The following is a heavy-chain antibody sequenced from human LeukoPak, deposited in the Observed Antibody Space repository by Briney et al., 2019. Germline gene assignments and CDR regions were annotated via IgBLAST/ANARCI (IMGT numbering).Heavy chain of an antibody. CDR2: INDSGST. V-gene: IGHV4-34*01. CDR3: ARGLCRSSHYDFWSGYSCPNWFDP. J-gene: IGHJ5*02. D-gene: IGHD3-3*01. CDR1: GGSFSGYY. Sequence: SETLSLTCAVYGGSFSGYYWTWIRQPPGKGLEWIGEINDSGSTNYNPSLKSRVTISVDTSKNQFSLQLSSVTAADTAVYYCARGLCRSSHYDFWSGYSCPNWFDPWGQGNLVTVSS.